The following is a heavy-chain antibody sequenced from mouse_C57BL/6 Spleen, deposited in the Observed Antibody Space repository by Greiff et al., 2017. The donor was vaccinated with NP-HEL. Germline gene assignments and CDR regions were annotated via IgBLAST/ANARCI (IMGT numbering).Heavy chain of an antibody. D-gene: IGHD1-1*01. V-gene: IGHV1-54*01. CDR2: INPGSGGT. CDR3: ARSGGSSFAWFAY. Sequence: VKLQESGAELVRPGTSVKVSCKASGYAFTNYLIEWVKQRPGQGLEWIGVINPGSGGTNYNEKFKGKATLTADKSSSTAYMQLSSLTSEDSAVYFCARSGGSSFAWFAYWGQGTLVTVSA. CDR1: GYAFTNYL. J-gene: IGHJ3*01.